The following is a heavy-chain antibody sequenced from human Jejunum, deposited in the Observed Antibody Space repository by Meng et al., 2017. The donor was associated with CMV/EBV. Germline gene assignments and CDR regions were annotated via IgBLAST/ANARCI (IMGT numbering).Heavy chain of an antibody. CDR1: GFAFNQHA. D-gene: IGHD5-18*01. V-gene: IGHV3-30-3*01. Sequence: GFAFNQHAMDWVRQTADKGLEWVEVISYDGSSKRPADSVKGRFTLSRDNSKNTVYLQMNSLRVDDTAIYYCARDRTAMGYDAFDMWGQGT. CDR3: ARDRTAMGYDAFDM. J-gene: IGHJ3*02. CDR2: ISYDGSSK.